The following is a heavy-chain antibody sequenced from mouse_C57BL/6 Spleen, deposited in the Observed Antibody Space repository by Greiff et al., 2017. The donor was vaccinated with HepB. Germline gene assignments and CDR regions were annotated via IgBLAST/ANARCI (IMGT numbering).Heavy chain of an antibody. CDR3: AIFDGYYGGISF. V-gene: IGHV1-74*01. Sequence: VQLQQPGAELVKPGASVKVSCKASGYTFTSYWMHWVKQRPGQGLEWIGRIHPSDGDTNYNQKFKGKATLTVDKSSSTAYMQLSSLTSEDSAVYYCAIFDGYYGGISFWGQGTLVTVSA. J-gene: IGHJ3*01. D-gene: IGHD2-3*01. CDR1: GYTFTSYW. CDR2: IHPSDGDT.